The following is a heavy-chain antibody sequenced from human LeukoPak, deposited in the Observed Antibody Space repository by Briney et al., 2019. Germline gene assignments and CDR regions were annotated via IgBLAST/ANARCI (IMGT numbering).Heavy chain of an antibody. D-gene: IGHD4-17*01. V-gene: IGHV4-59*08. CDR3: ARLRGDYVHSWFDP. J-gene: IGHJ5*02. Sequence: PSETLSLTCTVSGCSISSYYWSWIRQPPGKGLEWIGYIYYSGSTNYNPSLKSRVTISVDTSKNQFSLKLSSVTAADTAVYYCARLRGDYVHSWFDPWGQGTLVTVSS. CDR1: GCSISSYY. CDR2: IYYSGST.